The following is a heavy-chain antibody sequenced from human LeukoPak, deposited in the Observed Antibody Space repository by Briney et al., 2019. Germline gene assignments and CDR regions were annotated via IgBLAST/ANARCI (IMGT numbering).Heavy chain of an antibody. CDR2: ISYDGSNK. V-gene: IGHV3-30-3*01. CDR3: ARSLTYYYGSGSYWPGMDV. Sequence: GRSLRLSCAASGFTFSSYAMHWVRQAPGKGLEWVAVISYDGSNKYYADSVKGRFTISRDNSKNTLYLQMNSLRAEDTAVYYCARSLTYYYGSGSYWPGMDVWGQGTTVTVSS. CDR1: GFTFSSYA. J-gene: IGHJ6*02. D-gene: IGHD3-10*01.